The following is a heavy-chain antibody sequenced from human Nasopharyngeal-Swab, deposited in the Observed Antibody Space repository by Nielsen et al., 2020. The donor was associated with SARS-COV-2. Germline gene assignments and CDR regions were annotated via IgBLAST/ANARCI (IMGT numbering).Heavy chain of an antibody. Sequence: GESLKISCAASGFTFSSYWMSWVRRAPGKGLEWVANIKQDGSEKYYVDSVKGRFTISRDNAKNSLYLQMNSLRAEDTAVYYCARAGVGSGSYYWSWGQGTLVTVSS. CDR2: IKQDGSEK. V-gene: IGHV3-7*01. CDR3: ARAGVGSGSYYWS. CDR1: GFTFSSYW. D-gene: IGHD3-10*01. J-gene: IGHJ4*02.